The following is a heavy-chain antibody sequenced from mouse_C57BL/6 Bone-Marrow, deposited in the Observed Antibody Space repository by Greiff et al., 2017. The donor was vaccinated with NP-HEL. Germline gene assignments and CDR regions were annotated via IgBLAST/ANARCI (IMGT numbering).Heavy chain of an antibody. V-gene: IGHV5-2*01. CDR2: INSDGGST. J-gene: IGHJ2*01. CDR3: ARRKAQAPFDY. Sequence: EVQRVESGGGLVQPGESLKLSCESNEYEFPSHDMSWVRKTPEKRLEFVAAINSDGGSTSYLDTMEIRFIISSHNPKKTLYLQMSSLRSEDTALYYCARRKAQAPFDYWGQGTTLTVSS. D-gene: IGHD3-2*02. CDR1: EYEFPSHD.